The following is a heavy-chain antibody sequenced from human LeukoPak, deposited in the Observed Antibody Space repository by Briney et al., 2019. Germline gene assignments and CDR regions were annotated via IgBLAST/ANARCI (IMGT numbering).Heavy chain of an antibody. D-gene: IGHD5-18*01. CDR2: ITPIFGTA. CDR3: AGPPGYSYGTDYYYYGMDV. Sequence: SVKVSCKASGGTFSSYAISWVRQAPGQGLEWMGGITPIFGTANYAQKFQGRATITADESTSTAYMELSSLRSEDTAVYYCAGPPGYSYGTDYYYYGMDVWGQGTTVTVSS. V-gene: IGHV1-69*13. CDR1: GGTFSSYA. J-gene: IGHJ6*02.